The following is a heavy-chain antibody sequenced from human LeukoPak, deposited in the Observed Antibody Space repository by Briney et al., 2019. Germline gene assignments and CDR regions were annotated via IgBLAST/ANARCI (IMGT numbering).Heavy chain of an antibody. D-gene: IGHD3-10*01. CDR1: GFTFDDYA. CDR2: ISWNSGSI. Sequence: SLRLSCAASGFTFDDYAVESARQDPGGGMEWVSGISWNSGSIGYADSVKGRFTISRDNAKSSLYLQMNSLRAEDTALYYCTKGDVLRWVGEFQHWGQGTLVTVSS. CDR3: TKGDVLRWVGEFQH. V-gene: IGHV3-9*01. J-gene: IGHJ1*01.